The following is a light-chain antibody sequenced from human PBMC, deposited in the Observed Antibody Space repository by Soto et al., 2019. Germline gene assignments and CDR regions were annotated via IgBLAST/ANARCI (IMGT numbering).Light chain of an antibody. CDR2: AAS. J-gene: IGKJ1*01. Sequence: AIQVTQSPSSLSASVGDRVTITCRASQAIRTDLGWYQQKPGKAPKLLIFAASNLHSGVPSRFSGSGSGTDFTLTINNLQAEDFATYYCLQEYNYPRTLGQGTKVDIK. CDR3: LQEYNYPRT. CDR1: QAIRTD. V-gene: IGKV1-6*01.